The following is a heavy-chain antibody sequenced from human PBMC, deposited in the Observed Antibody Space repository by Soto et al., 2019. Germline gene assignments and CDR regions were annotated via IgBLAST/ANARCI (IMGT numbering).Heavy chain of an antibody. D-gene: IGHD3-16*01. CDR3: ARDRVAGIWGDAVDI. CDR1: GYTFTNHG. Sequence: QVQLVQSGAEVKKPGASVKVSCKTSGYTFTNHGINWVRQAPGQGREWMGWINPYNANVNYAQKLKGRVTMTTDTSTSTAYMDLRSLTSDDTAGYYCARDRVAGIWGDAVDIWGQGTMVTVSA. V-gene: IGHV1-18*04. CDR2: INPYNANV. J-gene: IGHJ3*02.